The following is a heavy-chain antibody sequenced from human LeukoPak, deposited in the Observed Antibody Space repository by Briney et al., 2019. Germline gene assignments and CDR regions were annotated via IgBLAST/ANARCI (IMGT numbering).Heavy chain of an antibody. CDR2: IIPILGIA. CDR3: ARASPECSSSGWFDP. J-gene: IGHJ5*02. CDR1: AGTFSCYA. Sequence: AVNVSCKASAGTFSCYAISWVRQAPGQGLEWMGRIIPILGIANYAQKFPGRVTITADKSTSTAYMELSSLRAEDTAVYYCARASPECSSSGWFDPWGQGTLVTVSS. V-gene: IGHV1-69*04. D-gene: IGHD6-6*01.